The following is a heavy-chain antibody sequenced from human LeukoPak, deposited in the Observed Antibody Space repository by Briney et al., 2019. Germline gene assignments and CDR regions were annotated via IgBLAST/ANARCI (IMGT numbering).Heavy chain of an antibody. CDR1: GFTFSSYA. V-gene: IGHV1-3*01. CDR3: ARVTSGRNCSGGSCYPSIPPHYGMDV. D-gene: IGHD2-15*01. J-gene: IGHJ6*02. Sequence: GRSLRLSCAASGFTFSSYAMHWVRQAPGQRLEWMGWINAGNGNTKYSQKFQGRVTITRDTSASTAYMELSSLRSEDTAVYYCARVTSGRNCSGGSCYPSIPPHYGMDVWGQGTTVTVSS. CDR2: INAGNGNT.